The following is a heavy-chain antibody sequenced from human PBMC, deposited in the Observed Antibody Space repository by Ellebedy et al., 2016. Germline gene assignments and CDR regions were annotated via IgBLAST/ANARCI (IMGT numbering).Heavy chain of an antibody. J-gene: IGHJ6*03. CDR3: ARDRGPYYMDV. V-gene: IGHV3-33*01. Sequence: GESLKISXAASGFTFSSYGMHWVRQAPGKGLEWVAVIWYDGSNKYYADSVKGRFTISRDNSKNTLYLQMNSLRAEDTAVYYCARDRGPYYMDVWGKGTTVTVSS. CDR2: IWYDGSNK. D-gene: IGHD3-10*01. CDR1: GFTFSSYG.